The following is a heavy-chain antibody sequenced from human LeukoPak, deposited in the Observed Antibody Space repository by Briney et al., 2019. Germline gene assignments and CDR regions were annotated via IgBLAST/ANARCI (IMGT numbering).Heavy chain of an antibody. D-gene: IGHD3-22*01. CDR3: VRDGTYYYDSSGYPDY. J-gene: IGHJ4*02. CDR2: IDSDGSST. CDR1: GFTFSSYW. V-gene: IGHV3-74*01. Sequence: GGSLRLSCAASGFTFSSYWMHWVRQAPGKGLVWVSRIDSDGSSTSYADSVKGRFTISRDNAKNTLYLQMNSLRAEDTAVYYCVRDGTYYYDSSGYPDYWGQGTLVTVSS.